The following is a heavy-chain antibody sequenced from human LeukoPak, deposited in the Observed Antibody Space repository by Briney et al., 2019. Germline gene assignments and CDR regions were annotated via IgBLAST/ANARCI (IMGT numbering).Heavy chain of an antibody. CDR1: GYTFTSYA. CDR2: IIPIFGTA. J-gene: IGHJ4*02. Sequence: SVKVSCKASGYTFTSYAMNWVRQAPGQGLEWMGGIIPIFGTANYAQKFQGRVTITADESTSTAYMELSSLRSEDTAVYYCARGGPTTVAGTDWSDYWGQGTLVTVSS. CDR3: ARGGPTTVAGTDWSDY. D-gene: IGHD6-19*01. V-gene: IGHV1-69*13.